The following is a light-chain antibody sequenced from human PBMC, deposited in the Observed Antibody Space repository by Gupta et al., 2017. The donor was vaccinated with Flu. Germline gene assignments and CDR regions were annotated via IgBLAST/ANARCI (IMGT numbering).Light chain of an antibody. CDR3: QSYDSSLSAWV. CDR2: GNS. CDR1: SSNFGAGDD. J-gene: IGLJ3*02. V-gene: IGLV1-40*01. Sequence: QSALTQAPSVSGAPGPRVIISCAGGSSNFGAGDDVHWYQQLPGAAPNLLIYGNSNRPSGFSNRFSGSKSGSSASLAITGLQAEDEADYYCQSYDSSLSAWVFGGGTKLTVV.